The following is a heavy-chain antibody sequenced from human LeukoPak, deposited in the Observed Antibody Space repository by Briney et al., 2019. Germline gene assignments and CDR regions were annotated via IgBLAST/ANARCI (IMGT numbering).Heavy chain of an antibody. J-gene: IGHJ4*02. D-gene: IGHD2-21*01. CDR1: GLSFSNYA. V-gene: IGHV3-15*01. Sequence: GGSLRLSCAASGLSFSNYAMSWVRQAPGKGLEWVGRIKPKTDGETTEYAAPVKDRFSISRDDSKSMMYLQMNSLKTEDTAVYYCITPLPYSAQGGQGTLVTVSS. CDR3: ITPLPYSAQ. CDR2: IKPKTDGETT.